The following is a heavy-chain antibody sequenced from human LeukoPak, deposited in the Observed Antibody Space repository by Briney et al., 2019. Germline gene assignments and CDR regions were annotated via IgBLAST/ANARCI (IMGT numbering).Heavy chain of an antibody. CDR1: RSIFSALY. CDR2: FSSCSSYT. Sequence: SLTLSCAPPRSIFSALYMSCIRHAPINGLDPPPYFSSCSSYTSYADSMKGRFTISRDDAKNSLYLQMDSLGADDTAVYYCARETIVVVVAAKDGMDVWGQGTTVTVSS. D-gene: IGHD2-15*01. J-gene: IGHJ6*02. V-gene: IGHV3-11*06. CDR3: ARETIVVVVAAKDGMDV.